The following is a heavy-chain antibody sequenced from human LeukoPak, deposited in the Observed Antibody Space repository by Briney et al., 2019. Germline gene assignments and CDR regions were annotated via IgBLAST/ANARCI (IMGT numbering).Heavy chain of an antibody. CDR1: GFTFSNAY. D-gene: IGHD2-21*01. CDR2: MKPKTDGETT. Sequence: KPGGSLRLSCAASGFTFSNAYMNWVRQAPGKGLEWVGRMKPKTDGETTEYAAPVKDRFSISRDDSKSMMYFQMNSLKTEDTAVYYCITPLPYSAQGGQVTLVTVSS. J-gene: IGHJ4*02. CDR3: ITPLPYSAQ. V-gene: IGHV3-15*07.